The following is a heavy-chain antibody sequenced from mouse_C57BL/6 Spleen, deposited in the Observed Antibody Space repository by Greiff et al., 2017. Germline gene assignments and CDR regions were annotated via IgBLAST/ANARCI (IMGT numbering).Heavy chain of an antibody. D-gene: IGHD2-4*01. CDR1: GFNIKNTY. CDR2: IDPANGNT. CDR3: ASLYDYEGYAMDY. V-gene: IGHV14-3*01. Sequence: EVQLVESVAELVRPGASVKLSCTASGFNIKNTYMHWVKQRPEQGLEWIGRIDPANGNTKYAPKFQGKATITADTSSNTAYLQLSSLTSEDTAIYYCASLYDYEGYAMDYWGQGTSVTVSS. J-gene: IGHJ4*01.